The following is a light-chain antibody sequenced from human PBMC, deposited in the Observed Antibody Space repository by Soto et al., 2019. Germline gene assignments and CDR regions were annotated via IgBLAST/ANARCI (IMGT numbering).Light chain of an antibody. V-gene: IGLV2-8*01. CDR2: EVS. CDR1: SSDIGAYKF. Sequence: QSALTQPPSASGSPGQSVAISCTGTSSDIGAYKFVSWYQQHPGKAPKLIIYEVSILPSGVPDRFSGSKSGNTASLTVSGLLAEDEADYYCSLYAGTNSVVFGGGTQLTVL. CDR3: SLYAGTNSVV. J-gene: IGLJ2*01.